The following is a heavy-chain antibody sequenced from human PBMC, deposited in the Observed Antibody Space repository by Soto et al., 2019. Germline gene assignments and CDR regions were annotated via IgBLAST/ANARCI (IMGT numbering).Heavy chain of an antibody. V-gene: IGHV3-23*01. CDR2: ISVSGDTT. Sequence: EVQLLESGGGLVQSGGSLRLSCAASGFTFSSFAMNWVRQAPGKGLEWVSTISVSGDTTTYADSVKGRFTISRDNSMETLYLQMNSLGAEDTALYFCAKDGVGWVTTVSYLDSWGQGTRVTVTS. CDR3: AKDGVGWVTTVSYLDS. J-gene: IGHJ5*01. D-gene: IGHD4-4*01. CDR1: GFTFSSFA.